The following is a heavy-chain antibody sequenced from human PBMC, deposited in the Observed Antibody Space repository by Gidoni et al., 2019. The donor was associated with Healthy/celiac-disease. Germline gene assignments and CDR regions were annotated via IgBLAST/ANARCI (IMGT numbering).Heavy chain of an antibody. CDR3: GHVDTAMVGYYYYYMDV. CDR2: IIPIFGTA. D-gene: IGHD5-18*01. V-gene: IGHV1-69*01. CDR1: GGTFSSYA. Sequence: QVQLVQSGAEVKKPGSSVKVSCKASGGTFSSYAISWVRQAPGQGLEWMGGIIPIFGTANYAQKFQGRVTITADESTSTAYMELSSLRSEDTAVYYCGHVDTAMVGYYYYYMDVWGKGTTVTVSS. J-gene: IGHJ6*03.